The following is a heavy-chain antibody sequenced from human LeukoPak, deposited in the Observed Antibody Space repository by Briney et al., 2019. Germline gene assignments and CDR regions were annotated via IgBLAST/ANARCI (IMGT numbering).Heavy chain of an antibody. Sequence: SETLCLACAVSGGTISSYYRSWIRQPPGKGLEWVWYIYYSWSTNYNPSLKSRVTISVDTSKNQYSLKLSSVTAADTAVYYCARQGSGSYYNGYYYGMDVWGQGTTVTVSS. CDR1: GGTISSYY. V-gene: IGHV4-59*08. CDR2: IYYSWST. J-gene: IGHJ6*02. D-gene: IGHD3-10*01. CDR3: ARQGSGSYYNGYYYGMDV.